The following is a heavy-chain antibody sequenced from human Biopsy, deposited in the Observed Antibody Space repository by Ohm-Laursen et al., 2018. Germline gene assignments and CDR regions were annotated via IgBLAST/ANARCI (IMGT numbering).Heavy chain of an antibody. CDR3: TRDLQTRAETFDS. D-gene: IGHD4-11*01. J-gene: IGHJ5*01. V-gene: IGHV1-18*01. CDR1: GYTYSDYG. Sequence: SVKVSCKTSGYTYSDYGVSWVRQAPGQGLEWMGWISGLNGIKTSASKFQGRLTMTTDRSASTAYMELRGLRSDDTAVYYCTRDLQTRAETFDSWGQGTLVIVPS. CDR2: ISGLNGIK.